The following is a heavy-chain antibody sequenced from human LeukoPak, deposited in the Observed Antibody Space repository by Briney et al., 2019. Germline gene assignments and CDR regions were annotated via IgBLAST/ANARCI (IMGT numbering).Heavy chain of an antibody. J-gene: IGHJ4*02. V-gene: IGHV3-21*01. Sequence: GGSLRLSCAASGFTFSSYSMNWVRQAPGKGLEWVSSISSSSSYIYYADSVKGRFTISRDNAKNSLYLQMNSLRAEDTAVYYCATSGYSSTWYSYYWGQGTLVTVSS. CDR2: ISSSSSYI. CDR3: ATSGYSSTWYSYY. CDR1: GFTFSSYS. D-gene: IGHD6-13*01.